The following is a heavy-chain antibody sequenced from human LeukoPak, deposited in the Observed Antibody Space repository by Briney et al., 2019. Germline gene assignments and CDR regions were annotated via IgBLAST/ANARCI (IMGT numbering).Heavy chain of an antibody. CDR3: ARAYIDYSAIPYYFDY. CDR2: IWYDGSNI. CDR1: GFTFNNYG. Sequence: GGSLRLSCAASGFTFNNYGMHWVRQAPGKGLEWVAVIWYDGSNIYYADSVKGRFTISRDNSKNTLFLQMNSLRADDTAVYYCARAYIDYSAIPYYFDYWGQGTRVTVSS. J-gene: IGHJ4*02. D-gene: IGHD4-11*01. V-gene: IGHV3-33*01.